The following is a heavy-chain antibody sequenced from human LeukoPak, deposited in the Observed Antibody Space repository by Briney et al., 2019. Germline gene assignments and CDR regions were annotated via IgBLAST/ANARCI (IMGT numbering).Heavy chain of an antibody. J-gene: IGHJ4*02. CDR1: SGSISSSNW. D-gene: IGHD6-13*01. Sequence: PSGTLSLTCAVSSGSISSSNWWSWVRQPPGKGLEWIGEIYHSGSTNYNPSLKSRVTISVDKSKNQFSLKLSSVTAADTAVYYCARADIAAAARRSNYFDYWGQGTLVTVSS. V-gene: IGHV4-4*02. CDR3: ARADIAAAARRSNYFDY. CDR2: IYHSGST.